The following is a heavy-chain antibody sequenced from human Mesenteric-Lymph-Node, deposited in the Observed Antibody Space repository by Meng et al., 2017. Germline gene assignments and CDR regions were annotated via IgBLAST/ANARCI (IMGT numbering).Heavy chain of an antibody. CDR1: GYTFTSYG. J-gene: IGHJ4*02. V-gene: IGHV1-18*01. CDR2: ISAYNGNT. D-gene: IGHD4-17*01. Sequence: ASVKVSCKASGYTFTSYGISWVRQAPGQGLEWMGWISAYNGNTNYAQKLQGRVTMTTDTSTSTAYMELRSLRSEDTAVYYCARANYGDYADRYYFDYWGQGTLVTVSS. CDR3: ARANYGDYADRYYFDY.